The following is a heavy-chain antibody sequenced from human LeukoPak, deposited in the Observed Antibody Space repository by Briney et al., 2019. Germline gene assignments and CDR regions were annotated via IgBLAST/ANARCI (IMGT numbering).Heavy chain of an antibody. D-gene: IGHD3-10*01. CDR3: ARKKGYYAL. CDR2: INHSGST. V-gene: IGHV4-39*07. Sequence: SETLSLTCTVSGGSISSSSYYWSWIRQPPGKGLEWIGEINHSGSTNYNPSLKSRVTISVDTSKNQFSLKLSSVTAADTAVYYCARKKGYYALWGQGTLVTVSS. J-gene: IGHJ4*02. CDR1: GGSISSSSYY.